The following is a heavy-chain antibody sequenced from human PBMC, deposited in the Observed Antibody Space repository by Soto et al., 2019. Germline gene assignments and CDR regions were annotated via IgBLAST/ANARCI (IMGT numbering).Heavy chain of an antibody. D-gene: IGHD2-21*01. Sequence: EVQLVESGGGRVKPGGSLRLSCAASGFTFNTYDMNWVRQAPGKGLEWVSSITTSSAYIYYADSLNGRITISRDNAKNSLFLQMNSLRAEDTAVYYCVRSGTARLLRHSWFDTWGQGTLVTVSS. CDR2: ITTSSAYI. V-gene: IGHV3-21*01. J-gene: IGHJ5*02. CDR1: GFTFNTYD. CDR3: VRSGTARLLRHSWFDT.